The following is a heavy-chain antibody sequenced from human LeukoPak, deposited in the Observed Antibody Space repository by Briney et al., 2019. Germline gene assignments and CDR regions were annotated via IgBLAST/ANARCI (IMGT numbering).Heavy chain of an antibody. Sequence: PGGSLRLSCAASGFTFSSYGMHWVRQAPGKGLEWVAVISYDGSNKYYADSVKGRFTISRDNAKNSLYLQMNSLRAEDTAVYYCARATPIYSGWYVWGSGRDYMDVWGKGTTVTVSS. D-gene: IGHD6-19*01. J-gene: IGHJ6*03. V-gene: IGHV3-30*03. CDR3: ARATPIYSGWYVWGSGRDYMDV. CDR1: GFTFSSYG. CDR2: ISYDGSNK.